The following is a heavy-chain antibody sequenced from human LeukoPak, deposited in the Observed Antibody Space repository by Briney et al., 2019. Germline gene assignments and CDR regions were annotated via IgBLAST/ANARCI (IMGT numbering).Heavy chain of an antibody. CDR2: INPSGRI. CDR1: GGSFSGYY. J-gene: IGHJ6*03. Sequence: SETLSLTCAVYGGSFSGYYWTWIRQAPGKGLEWIGEINPSGRISYNPSLKSRLTISVDASKNQFSLNLRSLTAADTAVYYCARGMITFGGVIPSYYMDVWGKGTTVTVSS. D-gene: IGHD3-16*02. V-gene: IGHV4-34*01. CDR3: ARGMITFGGVIPSYYMDV.